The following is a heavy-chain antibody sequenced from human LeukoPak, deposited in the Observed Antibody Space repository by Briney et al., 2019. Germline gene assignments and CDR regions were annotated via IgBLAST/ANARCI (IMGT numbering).Heavy chain of an antibody. Sequence: GGSLRLSCTVSGFTVTSNYMTWVRQAPGKGLEWVSVIYTDGKTYYADSVKGRFSISRDNSKNTLFLQMKSLRAEDTAVYYCASPATAYWGRGTLVTVSS. J-gene: IGHJ4*02. CDR3: ASPATAY. D-gene: IGHD5-24*01. V-gene: IGHV3-66*01. CDR2: IYTDGKT. CDR1: GFTVTSNY.